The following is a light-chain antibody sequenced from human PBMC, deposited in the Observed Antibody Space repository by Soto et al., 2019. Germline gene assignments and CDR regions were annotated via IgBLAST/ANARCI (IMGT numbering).Light chain of an antibody. Sequence: DIVMTQSPDSPAVSLGERSSINCNSSQSLFYSSNNKNYLAWYQQKTGQSPKLLISWAFTRESGVPDRFSGSGSGTDFTLTISSRQAEDVAVYYCQQYYRVPQLTFGGGTKVEIK. CDR2: WAF. V-gene: IGKV4-1*01. J-gene: IGKJ4*01. CDR3: QQYYRVPQLT. CDR1: QSLFYSSNNKNY.